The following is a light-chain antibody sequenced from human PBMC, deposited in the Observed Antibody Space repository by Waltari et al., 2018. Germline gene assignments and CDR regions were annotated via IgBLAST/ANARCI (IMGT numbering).Light chain of an antibody. CDR2: GAS. CDR3: QHYYNWPLT. V-gene: IGKV3-15*01. J-gene: IGKJ4*01. CDR1: QTVGTK. Sequence: EIVMTQSPTTLSVSPGKTATLSCTTSQTVGTKLAWYQQKPGQAPRPVISGASARATGLPDRFRASGSGTEFSLTISSLQSEDSAVYFCQHYYNWPLTFGGGTRIDI.